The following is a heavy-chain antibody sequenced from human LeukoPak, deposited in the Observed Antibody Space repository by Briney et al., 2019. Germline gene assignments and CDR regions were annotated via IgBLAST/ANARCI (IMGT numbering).Heavy chain of an antibody. Sequence: PGGSLRLSCAASGFTFGSYAMSWVRQAPGKGLEWVSAISGSGGSTYYADSVKGRFTISRDNSKNTLYLQMNSLRAEDTAVYYCAKSSGYDPTPDYWGQGTLVTVSS. CDR2: ISGSGGST. CDR3: AKSSGYDPTPDY. CDR1: GFTFGSYA. V-gene: IGHV3-23*01. J-gene: IGHJ4*02. D-gene: IGHD5-12*01.